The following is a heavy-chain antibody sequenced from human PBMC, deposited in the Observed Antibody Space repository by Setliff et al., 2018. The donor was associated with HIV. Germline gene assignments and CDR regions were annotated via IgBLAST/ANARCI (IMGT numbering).Heavy chain of an antibody. CDR1: GGSISSYY. J-gene: IGHJ4*02. Sequence: SETLSLTCTVSGGSISSYYWSWIRQPPGKGLEWIGYIYTSGSTNYNPSLKSRVTISVDTSKNQFPLKLSSVTAADTAVYYCARAYSSGWYYFDYWGQGTLVTV. CDR2: IYTSGST. D-gene: IGHD6-19*01. V-gene: IGHV4-4*08. CDR3: ARAYSSGWYYFDY.